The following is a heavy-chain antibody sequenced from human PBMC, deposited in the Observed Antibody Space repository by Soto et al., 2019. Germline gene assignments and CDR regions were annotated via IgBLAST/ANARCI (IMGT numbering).Heavy chain of an antibody. CDR2: IYWDDDK. V-gene: IGHV2-5*02. CDR3: AHRVLRTVFGLVTTTAIYFDF. CDR1: GFSLTTSGVG. D-gene: IGHD3-3*01. Sequence: QITLNESGPTVVRPTETLTLTCRFSGFSLTTSGVGVGWIRQSPGKAPEWLAPIYWDDDKRYSASLKSRLTLTKDTSKNQVVLTVSDLDPTDTATYYCAHRVLRTVFGLVTTTAIYFDFWGQGTPVAVSS. J-gene: IGHJ4*02.